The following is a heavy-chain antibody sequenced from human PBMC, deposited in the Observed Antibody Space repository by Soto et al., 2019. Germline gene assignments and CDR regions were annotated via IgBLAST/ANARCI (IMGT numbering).Heavy chain of an antibody. J-gene: IGHJ3*02. CDR3: ARSRYNWNDLDAFDI. V-gene: IGHV5-10-1*01. CDR2: IDPSDSYT. D-gene: IGHD1-1*01. Sequence: PGESLKISCKGSGYSFTSYWISWVRQMPGKGLEWMGRIDPSDSYTNYSPSFQGHVTISADKSISTAYLQWSSLKASDTAMYYCARSRYNWNDLDAFDIWGQGTMVTVSS. CDR1: GYSFTSYW.